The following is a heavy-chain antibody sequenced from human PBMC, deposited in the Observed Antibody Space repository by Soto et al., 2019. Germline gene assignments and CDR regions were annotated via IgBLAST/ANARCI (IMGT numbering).Heavy chain of an antibody. Sequence: GGSLRLSCAASGFTFSSYAMHWVRQAPGKGLEWVAVISYDGSNKYYAGSVKGRFTISRDNSKNTLYLQMNSLRAEDTAVYYCARYGGNGNFDYWGQGTLVTVSS. CDR2: ISYDGSNK. CDR1: GFTFSSYA. J-gene: IGHJ4*02. D-gene: IGHD2-15*01. V-gene: IGHV3-30-3*01. CDR3: ARYGGNGNFDY.